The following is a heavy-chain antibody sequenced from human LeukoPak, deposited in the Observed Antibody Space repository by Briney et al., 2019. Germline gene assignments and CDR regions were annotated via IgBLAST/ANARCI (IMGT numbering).Heavy chain of an antibody. V-gene: IGHV3-72*01. J-gene: IGHJ4*02. Sequence: GGSLRLSCAVSGFTFSDHYMDWVRQAPGKGLEWVGRIRNRANSYTTHYAASGKGRFTISRDDSKNSLYLQMDSLKTEDTAVYYCARVAVYSSSWDFWGQGTLVTVSS. CDR3: ARVAVYSSSWDF. CDR2: IRNRANSYTT. D-gene: IGHD6-13*01. CDR1: GFTFSDHY.